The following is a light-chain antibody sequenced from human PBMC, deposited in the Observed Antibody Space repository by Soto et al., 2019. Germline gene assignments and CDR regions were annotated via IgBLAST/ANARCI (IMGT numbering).Light chain of an antibody. CDR2: EVN. J-gene: IGLJ1*01. Sequence: QSALTQPPSASGSPGQSVTISCTGTSSDVGAYNYVSWYQQHPGKAPKLMISEVNKRPSGVPDRFSGSKSGNTASLTVSGLQPEDEVDYYCSSYGGPNNSNYVFGTGTKLTVL. CDR1: SSDVGAYNY. V-gene: IGLV2-8*01. CDR3: SSYGGPNNSNYV.